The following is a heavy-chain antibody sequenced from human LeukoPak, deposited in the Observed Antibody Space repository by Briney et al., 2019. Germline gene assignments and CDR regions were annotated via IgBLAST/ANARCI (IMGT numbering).Heavy chain of an antibody. CDR2: VSNSGDYI. Sequence: GGSLRLSCAASGFTFSSYEMNWVRQAPGKGLEWVSSVSNSGDYIHYADSVKGRFTISRDNSKNSLYLQMNSLRAEDTAVYYCARTLIGYYFDYWGQGTLVTVSS. J-gene: IGHJ4*02. V-gene: IGHV3-21*06. CDR1: GFTFSSYE. CDR3: ARTLIGYYFDY. D-gene: IGHD2-8*01.